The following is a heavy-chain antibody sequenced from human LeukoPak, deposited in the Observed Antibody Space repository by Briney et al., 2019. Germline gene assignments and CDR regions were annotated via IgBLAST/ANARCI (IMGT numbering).Heavy chain of an antibody. Sequence: PGGSLSLSCAASGFIFDDYAMHWVRQVPGKGREGVSGISWYSGSIGHADSVKGRFTISRDNGKNSLYLARISVRAEDTAFYYCVKDATRYYYGSGTYPAYWGQGTLVTVSS. CDR2: ISWYSGSI. CDR1: GFIFDDYA. D-gene: IGHD3-10*01. V-gene: IGHV3-9*01. CDR3: VKDATRYYYGSGTYPAY. J-gene: IGHJ4*02.